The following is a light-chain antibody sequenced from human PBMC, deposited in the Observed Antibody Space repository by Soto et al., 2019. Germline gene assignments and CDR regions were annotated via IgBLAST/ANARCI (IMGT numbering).Light chain of an antibody. CDR1: QSVSKS. V-gene: IGKV3-11*01. J-gene: IGKJ1*01. CDR3: QQRTNWGT. CDR2: DAS. Sequence: EILVTQSPATLSLARWERATLSCRAIQSVSKSLAWYQQQPGQAPRLLIYDASIRATGIPDRFSGSGSGTDFTLTISSLEPEDFAVYYCQQRTNWGTFGQGTKVDIK.